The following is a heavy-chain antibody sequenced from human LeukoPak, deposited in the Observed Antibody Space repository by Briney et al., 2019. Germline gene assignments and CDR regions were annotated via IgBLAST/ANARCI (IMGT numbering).Heavy chain of an antibody. CDR2: IYTSGST. CDR3: AREYSSSSIYYYYYMDV. J-gene: IGHJ6*03. CDR1: GGSISSGSYY. Sequence: SETLSLTCTVSGGSISSGSYYWSWIRQPAGKGLEWIGRIYTSGSTNYNPSLKSRVTISVDTSKNQFSLKLSSVTAADTAVYYCAREYSSSSIYYYYYMDVWGKGTTVTVPS. D-gene: IGHD6-6*01. V-gene: IGHV4-61*02.